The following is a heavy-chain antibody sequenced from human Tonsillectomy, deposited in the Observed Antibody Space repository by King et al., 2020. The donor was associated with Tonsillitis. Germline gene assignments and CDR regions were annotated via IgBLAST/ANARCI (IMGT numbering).Heavy chain of an antibody. Sequence: VTLKESGPVLVKPTETLTLTCTVSGFSLSNARMGVRWIRQPPGKALEWLAHIFSNDEKSYSTSLKSRLTISKDTSKSQVVLIMTNMDPVDTATYYCARISSRQQLVEDYWGQGTLVTVSS. V-gene: IGHV2-26*01. D-gene: IGHD6-13*01. CDR1: GFSLSNARMG. CDR2: IFSNDEK. J-gene: IGHJ4*02. CDR3: ARISSRQQLVEDY.